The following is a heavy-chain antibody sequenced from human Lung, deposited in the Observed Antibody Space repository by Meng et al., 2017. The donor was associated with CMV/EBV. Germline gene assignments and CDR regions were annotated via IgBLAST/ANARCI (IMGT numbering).Heavy chain of an antibody. D-gene: IGHD5-18*01. CDR2: INPRGGGP. Sequence: ASVKVSCKASGYTFADYFIHWVRQAPGQGLEWMGRINPRGGGPNYVQKYQDRVTLTMDTSITTAYLEMSGLTSDDTAVYYCAREAETANAYWGQGTLVTVSS. CDR3: AREAETANAY. J-gene: IGHJ4*02. V-gene: IGHV1-2*02. CDR1: GYTFADYF.